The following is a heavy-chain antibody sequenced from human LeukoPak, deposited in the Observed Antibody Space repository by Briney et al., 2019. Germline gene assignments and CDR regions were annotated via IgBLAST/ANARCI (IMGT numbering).Heavy chain of an antibody. CDR1: GFTFDDYA. CDR2: ISWNSGSI. D-gene: IGHD3-22*01. Sequence: GGSLRLSCAASGFTFDDYAMHWVRQAPGKGLEWVSGISWNSGSIGYADSVKGRFTISRDNAKNSLYLQMNSLRAEDTAVYYCARMGGNTYYYFYMDVWGKGTTVTVSS. J-gene: IGHJ6*03. CDR3: ARMGGNTYYYFYMDV. V-gene: IGHV3-9*01.